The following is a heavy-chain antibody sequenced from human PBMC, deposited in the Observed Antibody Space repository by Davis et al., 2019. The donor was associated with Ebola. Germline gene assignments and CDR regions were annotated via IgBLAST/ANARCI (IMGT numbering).Heavy chain of an antibody. CDR2: IIPILGIA. Sequence: SVKVSCKASGGTFSSYTISWVRQAPGQGLEWMGRIIPILGIANYAQKFQGRVTITADKSTSTAYMELSILRSDDTAVYYCDREDLFGDDYWGQGTLVTVSS. D-gene: IGHD2-21*01. V-gene: IGHV1-69*04. CDR3: DREDLFGDDY. CDR1: GGTFSSYT. J-gene: IGHJ4*02.